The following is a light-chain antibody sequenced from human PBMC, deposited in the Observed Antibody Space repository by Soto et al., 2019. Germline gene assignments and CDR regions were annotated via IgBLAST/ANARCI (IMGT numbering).Light chain of an antibody. V-gene: IGKV1-33*01. CDR1: QDITNY. CDR3: QQYDNLPRT. J-gene: IGKJ4*01. CDR2: DAS. Sequence: DIQMTQSPSSLSASVGDRVTITCQASQDITNYLHWFQQKPGKAPKLLIYDASNLETGVPSRFSGSGSGTDFTFNISSLQPEDIATYYCQQYDNLPRTFGGGTKVEIK.